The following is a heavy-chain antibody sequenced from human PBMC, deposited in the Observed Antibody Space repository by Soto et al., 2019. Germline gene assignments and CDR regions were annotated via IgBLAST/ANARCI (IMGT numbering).Heavy chain of an antibody. CDR3: ARDTSGHGHFDY. J-gene: IGHJ4*02. Sequence: GGSLRLSCAASGFTFSNYGMHWVRQAPGKGLEWVAVIWFDANNKYYADSVKGRFTISRDNSKNTLYLQMNSLRAEDTAVYYGARDTSGHGHFDYWGQGTLVTVSS. CDR2: IWFDANNK. CDR1: GFTFSNYG. D-gene: IGHD2-8*01. V-gene: IGHV3-33*01.